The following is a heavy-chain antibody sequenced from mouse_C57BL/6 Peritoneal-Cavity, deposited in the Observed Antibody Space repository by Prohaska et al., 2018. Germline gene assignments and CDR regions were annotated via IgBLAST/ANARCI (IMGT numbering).Heavy chain of an antibody. CDR2: ISYDGSN. Sequence: DVQLQESGPGLVKPSQSLSLTCSVTGYSITRGYYWNWIRQFPGNKLEWMGYISYDGSNNYNPSLKNRISITRDTSKNQFFLKLNSVTTEYTATYYCARERDVYAMDYWGQGTSVTVSS. V-gene: IGHV3-6*01. CDR3: ARERDVYAMDY. CDR1: GYSITRGYY. J-gene: IGHJ4*01.